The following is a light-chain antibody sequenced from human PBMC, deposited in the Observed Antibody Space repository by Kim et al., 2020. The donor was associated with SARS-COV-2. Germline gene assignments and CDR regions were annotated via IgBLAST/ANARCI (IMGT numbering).Light chain of an antibody. V-gene: IGLV3-21*04. CDR3: QVWDSGTDDYV. CDR1: NIGSIS. J-gene: IGLJ1*01. Sequence: APGETARITCGGNNIGSISVHWYRQRPGQAPVLVMYYDSDRPSGIPERFSGSNSGNTATLTISRVEAGDEADYYCQVWDSGTDDYVFGTGTKVTVL. CDR2: YDS.